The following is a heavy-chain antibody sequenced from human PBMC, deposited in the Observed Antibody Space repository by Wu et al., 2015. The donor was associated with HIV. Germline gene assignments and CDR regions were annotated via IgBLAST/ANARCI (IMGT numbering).Heavy chain of an antibody. D-gene: IGHD3-22*01. V-gene: IGHV1-18*01. CDR1: GDGFTSYA. J-gene: IGHJ5*02. CDR3: ARGYYYDSSGYSNWFDP. Sequence: QVHLVQFGGEVKKPGSSVKVTCKASGDGFTSYAVSWVRQAPGQGLEWMGWISAYNGNTNYAQKLQGRVTMTTDTSTSTAYMELRSLRSDDTAVYYCARGYYYDSSGYSNWFDPWGQGTLVTVSS. CDR2: ISAYNGNT.